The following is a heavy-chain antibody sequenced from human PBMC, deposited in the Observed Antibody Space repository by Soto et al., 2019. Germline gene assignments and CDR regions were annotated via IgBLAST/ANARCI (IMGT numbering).Heavy chain of an antibody. CDR1: GFTFSNYG. Sequence: QVQLVESGGGVVQPGRSLRLSCAASGFTFSNYGMHWVRQAPGKGLDWVGVISDDGSIEYYSESVKGRVTMSRDNSENTVYLQMNSLRTEDTAVYFCGRDWVWFGAHPIDNWGQGTLVTVSS. CDR2: ISDDGSIE. CDR3: GRDWVWFGAHPIDN. J-gene: IGHJ4*02. D-gene: IGHD3-10*01. V-gene: IGHV3-30*03.